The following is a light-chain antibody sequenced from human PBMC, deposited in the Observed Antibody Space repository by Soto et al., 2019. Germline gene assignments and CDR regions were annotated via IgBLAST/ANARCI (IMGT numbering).Light chain of an antibody. CDR3: SSYTSSSVV. CDR1: SSDVGGYNY. J-gene: IGLJ1*01. Sequence: QSALTQPASVSGSPGQSITISCTGTSSDVGGYNYVSWYQQHPGKAPKLMIYDVSNRPSGVSNRFSGSKSGNTASLTISGLQAEDEADYYCSSYTSSSVVSGTGTKVTVL. V-gene: IGLV2-14*01. CDR2: DVS.